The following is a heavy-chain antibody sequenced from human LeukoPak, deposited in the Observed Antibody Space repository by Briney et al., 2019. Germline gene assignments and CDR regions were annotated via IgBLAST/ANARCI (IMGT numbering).Heavy chain of an antibody. V-gene: IGHV1-2*02. CDR3: ARGVSGIYYYYYMDV. J-gene: IGHJ6*03. CDR2: INPNSGGT. D-gene: IGHD2-21*01. Sequence: ASVKVSCKASGYAFTSYYMHWVRQAPGQGLEWMGWINPNSGGTSYAQKFQGRVTMTRDTSISTAYMELSRLRSDDTAVYYCARGVSGIYYYYYMDVWGKGTTVTISS. CDR1: GYAFTSYY.